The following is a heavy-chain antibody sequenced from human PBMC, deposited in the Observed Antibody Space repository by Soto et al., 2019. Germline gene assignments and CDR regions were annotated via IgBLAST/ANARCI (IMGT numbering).Heavy chain of an antibody. J-gene: IGHJ2*01. CDR3: ARDGPHYGDYAFDL. Sequence: QVQLVESGGGVVQPGRSLRLSCAASGFTFSSYGMHWVRQAPGKGLEWVAVIWYDGSNKYYADSVKGRFTISRDNSKNTLYLQMNSLRAEDTAVYYCARDGPHYGDYAFDLWGRGTLVTVSS. V-gene: IGHV3-33*01. CDR2: IWYDGSNK. CDR1: GFTFSSYG. D-gene: IGHD4-17*01.